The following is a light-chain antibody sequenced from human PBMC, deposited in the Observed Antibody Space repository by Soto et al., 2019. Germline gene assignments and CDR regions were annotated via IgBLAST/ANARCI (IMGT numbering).Light chain of an antibody. CDR1: QSIRNW. CDR3: QQYTSSSFG. Sequence: DIQMTQSPSTLSASVGDRVTITCRASQSIRNWLAWYQQKPGKAPKLLIYDASTLDSGVPSRFGGSGSGTEFTLTITSLQPADFATYHCQQYTSSSFGFGPGTKVDL. J-gene: IGKJ3*01. CDR2: DAS. V-gene: IGKV1-5*01.